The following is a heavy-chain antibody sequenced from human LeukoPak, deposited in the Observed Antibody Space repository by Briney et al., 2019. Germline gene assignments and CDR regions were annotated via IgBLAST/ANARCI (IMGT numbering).Heavy chain of an antibody. J-gene: IGHJ4*02. CDR2: ISGSGGST. Sequence: GGSLRLSCAASGFTFSSYGMSWVRQAPGKGLELVSAISGSGGSTYYADSVKGRFTISRDNAKNSLYLQLNSLRADDTAVYYCARGHWGLDYWGQGTRVTVSS. D-gene: IGHD7-27*01. CDR1: GFTFSSYG. CDR3: ARGHWGLDY. V-gene: IGHV3-23*01.